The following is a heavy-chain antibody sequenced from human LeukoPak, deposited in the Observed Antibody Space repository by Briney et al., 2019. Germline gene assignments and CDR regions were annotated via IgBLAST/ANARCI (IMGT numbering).Heavy chain of an antibody. CDR2: MNPNTGDT. D-gene: IGHD1-26*01. Sequence: ASVKVSCKASGYTFTGYDVNWVRQATGQGLEWMGWMNPNTGDTGYARKFQGRVTMTRNSSIDTAYMELGGLRSEDTAVYYCTRGSLSGSSRDYWGQGTLLTVSS. CDR1: GYTFTGYD. CDR3: TRGSLSGSSRDY. V-gene: IGHV1-8*01. J-gene: IGHJ4*02.